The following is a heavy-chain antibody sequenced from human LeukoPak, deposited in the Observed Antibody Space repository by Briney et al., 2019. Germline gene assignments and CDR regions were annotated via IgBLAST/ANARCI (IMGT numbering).Heavy chain of an antibody. CDR2: IHYSGST. Sequence: SETLSLTCTVSGGSISNYYWSWNRQPPGRGLEWIGYIHYSGSTTFNPSLKSRVTISLDTSQNQFSLKLSSVTAADTAVYYCARHDRNGGSFNDFDYWGQGTLITVSS. CDR1: GGSISNYY. CDR3: ARHDRNGGSFNDFDY. D-gene: IGHD2-15*01. V-gene: IGHV4-59*08. J-gene: IGHJ4*02.